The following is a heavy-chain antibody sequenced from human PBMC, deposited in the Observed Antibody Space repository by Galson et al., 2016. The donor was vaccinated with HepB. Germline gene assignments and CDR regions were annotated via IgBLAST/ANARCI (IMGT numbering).Heavy chain of an antibody. CDR3: ARVFTMVRGVTNTFYYYGMDV. Sequence: SVKVSCKASGYTLTDYYIHWVRQAPGQGLEWMGRINPNSGGTNYAQKFQGRVTMTRDTSISTAYMELSGLKSDDTAVYYCARVFTMVRGVTNTFYYYGMDVWGQGTTVTVSS. CDR2: INPNSGGT. D-gene: IGHD3-10*01. J-gene: IGHJ6*02. CDR1: GYTLTDYY. V-gene: IGHV1-2*06.